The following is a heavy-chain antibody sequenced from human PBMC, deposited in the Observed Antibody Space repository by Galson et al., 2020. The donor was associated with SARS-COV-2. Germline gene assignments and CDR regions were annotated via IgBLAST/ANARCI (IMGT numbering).Heavy chain of an antibody. J-gene: IGHJ4*02. D-gene: IGHD3-3*02. CDR3: ASGMGVTFFMD. V-gene: IGHV3-74*01. CDR1: GVTFSNYW. CDR2: INGDGSST. Sequence: GGSLRLSCEASGVTFSNYWLYWVRQAPGKGLVWVSRINGDGSSTDYVDSVKGRFTISRDNAKNTLYLQMNSLRAEDTSFYYCASGMGVTFFMDWGQGTLVTVSS.